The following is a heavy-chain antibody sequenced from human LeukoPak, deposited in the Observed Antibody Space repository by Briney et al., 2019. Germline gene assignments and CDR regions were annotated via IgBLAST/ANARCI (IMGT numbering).Heavy chain of an antibody. CDR1: GYTFTGYY. V-gene: IGHV1-2*06. Sequence: ASVTVSCKASGYTFTGYYMHWVRQAPGQGLEWMGRINPNSGGTNYAQKFQGRVTMTRDTSISTAYMELSRLRSDDTAVYYCARVHFSRYYYDSSGYYPFDYWGQGTLVTVSS. J-gene: IGHJ4*02. CDR3: ARVHFSRYYYDSSGYYPFDY. CDR2: INPNSGGT. D-gene: IGHD3-22*01.